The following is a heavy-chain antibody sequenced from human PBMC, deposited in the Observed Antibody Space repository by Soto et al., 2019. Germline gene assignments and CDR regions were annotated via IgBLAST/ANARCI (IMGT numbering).Heavy chain of an antibody. V-gene: IGHV3-74*01. Sequence: PGGSLRLSCTASGFTFSSYWMHWVRQAPGKGLVWVSRINSDGSSTSYADSVKGRFTISRDNAKNTLYLQMNSLRAEDTAVYYCARGTENPNYYDSSGYYSSDFDYWGQGTLVTSPQ. CDR1: GFTFSSYW. D-gene: IGHD3-22*01. CDR2: INSDGSST. CDR3: ARGTENPNYYDSSGYYSSDFDY. J-gene: IGHJ4*02.